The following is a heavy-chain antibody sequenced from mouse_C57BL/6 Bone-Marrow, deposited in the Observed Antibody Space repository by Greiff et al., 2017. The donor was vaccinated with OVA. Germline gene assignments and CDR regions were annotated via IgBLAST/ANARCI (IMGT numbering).Heavy chain of an antibody. V-gene: IGHV5-17*01. D-gene: IGHD4-1*01. Sequence: EVQRVESGGGLVKPGGSLKLSCAASGFTFSDYGMHWVRQAPEKGLEWVAYISSGSSTIYYADTVKGRFTISRDNAKNTLFLQMTSLRSEDTAMYYGARRSGTLAWFAYWGQGTLVTVSA. CDR3: ARRSGTLAWFAY. CDR2: ISSGSSTI. J-gene: IGHJ3*01. CDR1: GFTFSDYG.